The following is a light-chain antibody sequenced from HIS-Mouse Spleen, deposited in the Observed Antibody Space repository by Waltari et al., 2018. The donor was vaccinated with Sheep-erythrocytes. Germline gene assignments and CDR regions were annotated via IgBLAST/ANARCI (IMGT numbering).Light chain of an antibody. CDR3: CSYAGSYNHV. J-gene: IGLJ1*01. CDR1: SSDVGGYNY. CDR2: DVS. V-gene: IGLV2-11*01. Sequence: QSALTQPRSVSGSPGQSVTISCTGTSSDVGGYNYVSWYQQHPGKAPKRMIYDVSNRPSGVPERFSGSKSGNTASLTISGLQAEDEADYYCCSYAGSYNHVFATGTKVTVL.